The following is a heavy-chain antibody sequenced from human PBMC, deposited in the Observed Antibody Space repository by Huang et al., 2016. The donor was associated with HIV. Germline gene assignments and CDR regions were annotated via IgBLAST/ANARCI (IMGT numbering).Heavy chain of an antibody. J-gene: IGHJ5*02. Sequence: QVRLQESGPGLVKPSETLSLSCTVSGDSVSSHYWVWIRHPPGKGLEWIGTVYDSGTTKYNSRLKSRITISVDTSKNGFSLNITSVSAADTAMYFCVRDQGRLAVGGIDNWFDPWGQGALVTVSS. D-gene: IGHD6-19*01. V-gene: IGHV4-59*02. CDR1: GDSVSSHY. CDR2: VYDSGTT. CDR3: VRDQGRLAVGGIDNWFDP.